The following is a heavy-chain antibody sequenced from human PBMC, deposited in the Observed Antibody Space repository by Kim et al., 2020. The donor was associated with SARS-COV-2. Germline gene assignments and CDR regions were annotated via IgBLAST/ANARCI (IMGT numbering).Heavy chain of an antibody. D-gene: IGHD3-22*01. V-gene: IGHV3-72*01. CDR3: ASLHFYYDSSGYSS. Sequence: GGSLRLSCAASGFTFSDHYMDWVRQAPGKGLEWVGRTRNKANSYTTEYAASVKGRFTISRDDSKNSLYLQMNSLKTEDTAVYYCASLHFYYDSSGYSSWGQGTLVTVSS. CDR2: TRNKANSYTT. CDR1: GFTFSDHY. J-gene: IGHJ4*02.